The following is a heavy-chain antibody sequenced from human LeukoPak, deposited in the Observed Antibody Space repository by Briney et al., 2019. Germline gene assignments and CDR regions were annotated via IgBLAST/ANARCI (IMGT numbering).Heavy chain of an antibody. D-gene: IGHD5-24*01. CDR2: INPNSGGT. Sequence: GASVKVSCKASGYTFTGYYMHWVRQAPGQGLEWMGWINPNSGGTNYAQKFQGRVTITADKSTSTAYMELSSLRSEDTAVYYCASGREMATIGDYWGQGTLVTASS. V-gene: IGHV1-2*02. CDR1: GYTFTGYY. J-gene: IGHJ4*02. CDR3: ASGREMATIGDY.